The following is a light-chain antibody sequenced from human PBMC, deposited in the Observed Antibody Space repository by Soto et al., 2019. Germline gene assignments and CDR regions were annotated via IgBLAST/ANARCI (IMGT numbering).Light chain of an antibody. J-gene: IGLJ2*01. V-gene: IGLV1-47*01. Sequence: QAVVTQTPSVSGTPGQRVNISCSGSSSNIGRNYVYWYHQFPGTATKLLIYRDNDRPSGVPDRFSCSKSGTSASLAISGLRSGDEADYHCATWDDSLGGPVFGGGTKLTVL. CDR2: RDN. CDR1: SSNIGRNY. CDR3: ATWDDSLGGPV.